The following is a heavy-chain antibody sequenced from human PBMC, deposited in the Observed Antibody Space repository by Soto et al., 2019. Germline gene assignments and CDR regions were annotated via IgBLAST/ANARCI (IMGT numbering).Heavy chain of an antibody. CDR3: ARSRLVVPFDY. D-gene: IGHD3-16*01. J-gene: IGHJ4*02. CDR1: GGSISSYY. V-gene: IGHV4-59*01. CDR2: IYYSGST. Sequence: SETLSLTCTVSGGSISSYYWSWIRQPPGKGLEWIGYIYYSGSTNYNPSLKSRVTISVDTSKDQFSLKLSSVTAADTAVYCCARSRLVVPFDYWGQGTLVTVSS.